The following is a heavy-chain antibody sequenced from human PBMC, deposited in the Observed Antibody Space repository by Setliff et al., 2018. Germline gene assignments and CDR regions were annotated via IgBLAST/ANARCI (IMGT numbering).Heavy chain of an antibody. CDR2: INWNGGST. J-gene: IGHJ4*02. CDR1: GFTFDDYG. D-gene: IGHD1-7*01. CDR3: AKGNNWNYVPGDYFDF. V-gene: IGHV3-20*04. Sequence: GGSLRLSCAASGFTFDDYGMSWVRQAPGKGLEWVSGINWNGGSTGYADSVKGRFTISRDNAKNSLYLQMNSLRAEDTAIYYCAKGNNWNYVPGDYFDFWGQGTLVTVSS.